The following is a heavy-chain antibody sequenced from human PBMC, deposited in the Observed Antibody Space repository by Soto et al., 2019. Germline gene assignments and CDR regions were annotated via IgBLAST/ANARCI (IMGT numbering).Heavy chain of an antibody. CDR3: ASRGGLVRGNYYGMDV. CDR1: GFAFSSYS. D-gene: IGHD3-10*01. V-gene: IGHV3-48*01. CDR2: ISSSSTTI. Sequence: DVQLVESGGGLAQPGGSLRLSCAASGFAFSSYSMNWVRQAPGKGLEWISYISSSSTTIYYADSVKGRFTISRDNAENSLHLQMNSLRVDDTAVYYCASRGGLVRGNYYGMDVWGQGTTVTVSS. J-gene: IGHJ6*02.